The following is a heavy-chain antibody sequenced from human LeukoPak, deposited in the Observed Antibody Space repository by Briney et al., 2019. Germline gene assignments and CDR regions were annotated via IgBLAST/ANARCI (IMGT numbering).Heavy chain of an antibody. J-gene: IGHJ6*02. CDR3: ARDFWSGYYTGDYYYYGMDV. Sequence: SQTLSLTCTVSGGSISSGGYYWSWIRQHPGKGLEWIGYIYYSGSTYYNPSLKCRVTISVDTSKNQFSLKLSSVTAADTAVYYCARDFWSGYYTGDYYYYGMDVWGQGTTVTVSS. V-gene: IGHV4-31*03. CDR2: IYYSGST. D-gene: IGHD3-3*01. CDR1: GGSISSGGYY.